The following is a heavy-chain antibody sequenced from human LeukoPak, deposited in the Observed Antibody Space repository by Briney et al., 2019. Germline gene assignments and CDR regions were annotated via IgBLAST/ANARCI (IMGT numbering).Heavy chain of an antibody. Sequence: SEILSLTCTVSGGSISSYYWSWIRQPPGKGLEWIGYIYYSGSTNYNPSLKSRVTISVDTSKNQFSLKLSSVTAADTAVYYCARHVFPPTGFDLWGRGTLVTVSS. D-gene: IGHD3-9*01. CDR2: IYYSGST. V-gene: IGHV4-59*08. CDR3: ARHVFPPTGFDL. CDR1: GGSISSYY. J-gene: IGHJ2*01.